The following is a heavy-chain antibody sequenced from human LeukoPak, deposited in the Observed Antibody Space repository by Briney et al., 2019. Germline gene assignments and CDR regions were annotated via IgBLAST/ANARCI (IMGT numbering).Heavy chain of an antibody. D-gene: IGHD1-26*01. V-gene: IGHV4-30-4*08. J-gene: IGHJ3*02. CDR1: GGSISSGDYY. Sequence: SQTLSLTCTVSGGSISSGDYYWSWIRQPPGKGLEWIGYIYYSGSTYYNPSLKSRVTRSVDTSKNQFSLKLSSVTAADTAVYYCARDLLKWELPYGDDAFDIWGQGTMVTVSS. CDR3: ARDLLKWELPYGDDAFDI. CDR2: IYYSGST.